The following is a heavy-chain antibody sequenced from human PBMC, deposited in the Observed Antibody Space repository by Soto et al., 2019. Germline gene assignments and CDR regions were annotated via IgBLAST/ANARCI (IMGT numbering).Heavy chain of an antibody. D-gene: IGHD2-15*01. CDR1: GGSISSSSYY. Sequence: QLQLQESGPGLVKPSETLSLTCIVSGGSISSSSYYWGWIRQPPGKGLEWIGSIYYTGITHYSPPHKGRATISIDRSMIQFALKLNSVTAADTAVYFCARPARQDSASGDYWGQGTLVTVSS. V-gene: IGHV4-39*01. CDR3: ARPARQDSASGDY. CDR2: IYYTGIT. J-gene: IGHJ4*02.